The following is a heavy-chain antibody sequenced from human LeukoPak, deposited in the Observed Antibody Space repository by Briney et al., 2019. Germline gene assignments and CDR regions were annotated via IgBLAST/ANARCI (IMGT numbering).Heavy chain of an antibody. CDR1: GGSISSDY. J-gene: IGHJ4*02. CDR3: AREYCTRTTCYFDY. Sequence: PSETLSLTCSVSGGSISSDYWSWIRQPPEKGLEWIGYILYSGSTNYNPSLKSRLTISVDTSKNQFSQKLSSVTAADTAVYYCAREYCTRTTCYFDYWGQGTLVTVSS. D-gene: IGHD2-2*01. CDR2: ILYSGST. V-gene: IGHV4-59*01.